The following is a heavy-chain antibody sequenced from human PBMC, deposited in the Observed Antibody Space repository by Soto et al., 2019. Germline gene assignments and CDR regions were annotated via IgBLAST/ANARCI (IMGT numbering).Heavy chain of an antibody. CDR1: GYTFTAYY. CDR2: INPRFGDT. CDR3: ARNMDYYYGPGSGNGHGF. Sequence: QVQLVQSGAELKEPGDSVRVSCEASGYTFTAYYIHWVRQAPGQGLEWMGWINPRFGDTSYAQDFQGRVSMTRDTSISTVYMELSRLASDDTGIYYCARNMDYYYGPGSGNGHGFWGQGTTVTVFS. D-gene: IGHD3-10*01. V-gene: IGHV1-2*02. J-gene: IGHJ6*02.